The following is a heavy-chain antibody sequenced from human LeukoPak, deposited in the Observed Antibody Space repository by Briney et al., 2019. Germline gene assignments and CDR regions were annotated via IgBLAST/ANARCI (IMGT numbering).Heavy chain of an antibody. CDR1: GGSFSGYY. CDR3: ARRSLPYYYGSGRNRYNWFDP. Sequence: SETLSLTCAVYGGSFSGYYWSWIRQPPGKGLEWIGEINHSGSTNYNPSLKSRVTISVDTSKNQFSLKLSSVTAADTAVYYCARRSLPYYYGSGRNRYNWFDPWGQGTLVTVSS. CDR2: INHSGST. D-gene: IGHD3-10*01. J-gene: IGHJ5*02. V-gene: IGHV4-34*01.